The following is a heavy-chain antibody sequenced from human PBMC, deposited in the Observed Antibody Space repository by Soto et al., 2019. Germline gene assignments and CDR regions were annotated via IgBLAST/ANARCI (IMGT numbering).Heavy chain of an antibody. CDR3: ARYIIAAAGHIDY. Sequence: GGSLRLSCAASGFTFSSYWMSWVRQAPGKGLEWVANIKQDGSEKYYVDSVKGRFTISRDNAKNSLYLQMNSLRAEDTAVYYCARYIIAAAGHIDYWGQGTLVTVSS. D-gene: IGHD6-13*01. V-gene: IGHV3-7*01. J-gene: IGHJ4*02. CDR2: IKQDGSEK. CDR1: GFTFSSYW.